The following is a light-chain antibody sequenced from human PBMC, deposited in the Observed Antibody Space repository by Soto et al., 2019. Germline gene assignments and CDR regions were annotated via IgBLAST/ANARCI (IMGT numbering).Light chain of an antibody. CDR3: QQYGSSPTWT. Sequence: EIVLTQSAGTLSLSPGERATLSCRAIQSVSSSYLAWYQQKPGQAPRLLIYGASSRATGIPDRFSGSGSGTDFTLTISRLEPEDFAVYYCQQYGSSPTWTFGQGTKVDIK. J-gene: IGKJ1*01. V-gene: IGKV3-20*01. CDR2: GAS. CDR1: QSVSSSY.